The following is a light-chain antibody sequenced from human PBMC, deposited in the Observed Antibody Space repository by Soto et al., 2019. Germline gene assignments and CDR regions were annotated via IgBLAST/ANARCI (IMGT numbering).Light chain of an antibody. CDR3: QQYFSTPLS. V-gene: IGKV3-11*01. Sequence: EIVLTQSPATLSLSPGERATLSCRASQSVSSYLAWYQQKPGQAPRLLIYDASNRATGIPARFSGSGSETDFTLTISSLQAADVAVYYCQQYFSTPLSFGGGIKVDI. CDR2: DAS. J-gene: IGKJ4*01. CDR1: QSVSSY.